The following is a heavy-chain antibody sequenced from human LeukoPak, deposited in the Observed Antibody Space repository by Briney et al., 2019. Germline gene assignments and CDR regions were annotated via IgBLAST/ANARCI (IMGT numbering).Heavy chain of an antibody. D-gene: IGHD2-8*01. J-gene: IGHJ4*02. CDR2: INPNSGGT. Sequence: ASVKVSCKASGYTFTGYYMHWVRQAPGQGLEWMGWINPNSGGTNYAQKFQGRVTMTRDTSISTAYMELSRLRSDDTAVYYCGRVRCTNGVCYGFDYWGQGTLVTVSS. CDR1: GYTFTGYY. CDR3: GRVRCTNGVCYGFDY. V-gene: IGHV1-2*02.